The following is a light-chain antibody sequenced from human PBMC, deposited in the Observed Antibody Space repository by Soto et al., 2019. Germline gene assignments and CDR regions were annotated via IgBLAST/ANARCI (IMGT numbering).Light chain of an antibody. CDR1: SSNIGAGYD. V-gene: IGLV1-40*01. CDR3: QSYDRSLSGAV. Sequence: QSVLTQPASVSGAPGQRVTISCTGSSSNIGAGYDVHWYQQLPGTAPKLLIYGNSNRPSGVPDRFSGSKSGTSASLAITGLQAEDEADYYCQSYDRSLSGAVFGGGTQLTVL. J-gene: IGLJ7*01. CDR2: GNS.